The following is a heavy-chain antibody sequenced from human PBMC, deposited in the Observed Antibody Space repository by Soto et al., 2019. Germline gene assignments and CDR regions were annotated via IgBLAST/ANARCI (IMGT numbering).Heavy chain of an antibody. Sequence: SETLSLTCTVSGGFIDFYYWSWIRQAPGKGLEWIGCSYYSGTTTYNPSFKSRVSISIDTSKTQFSLRLRSVTAADTAVYYCARRQNWNNLFDTWGQGKLVTVS. CDR3: ARRQNWNNLFDT. CDR1: GGFIDFYY. D-gene: IGHD1-1*01. J-gene: IGHJ4*02. V-gene: IGHV4-59*08. CDR2: SYYSGTT.